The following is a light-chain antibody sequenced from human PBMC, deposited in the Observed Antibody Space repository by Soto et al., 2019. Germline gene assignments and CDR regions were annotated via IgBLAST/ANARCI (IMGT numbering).Light chain of an antibody. Sequence: QSALTQPPSASGSPGQSVTISCTGTSSDVGAYNYVSWYQHHPGKAPKLIIYEVTKRPSGIPDRFSGSKSGNSASLTVSGLQAEDEGDYYCSSYAGSTVVIFGGGTQLTVL. CDR3: SSYAGSTVVI. CDR1: SSDVGAYNY. V-gene: IGLV2-8*01. CDR2: EVT. J-gene: IGLJ2*01.